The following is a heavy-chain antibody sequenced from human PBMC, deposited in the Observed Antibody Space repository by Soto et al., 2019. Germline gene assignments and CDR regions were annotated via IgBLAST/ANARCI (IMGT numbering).Heavy chain of an antibody. V-gene: IGHV4-59*01. CDR1: GGSISIDY. J-gene: IGHJ4*02. Sequence: SETLSLTCTVSGGSISIDYWSWIRQPPGKGLEWIGYIYYSGSTNYNPSLKSRVTISVDTSKNQFSLKLSSVTAADTAVYYCARRWGGTFDYWGQGTLVTVSS. CDR3: ARRWGGTFDY. D-gene: IGHD2-21*01. CDR2: IYYSGST.